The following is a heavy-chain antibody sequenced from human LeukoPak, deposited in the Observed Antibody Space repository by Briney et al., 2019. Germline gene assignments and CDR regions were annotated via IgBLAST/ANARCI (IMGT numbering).Heavy chain of an antibody. J-gene: IGHJ4*02. V-gene: IGHV1-18*01. CDR2: ISAYNGNT. D-gene: IGHD2-2*01. CDR3: ARDRRYQLLHHIPGDY. Sequence: PGASVKVSCKASGYTFTSYGISWVRQAPGQGLEWMGWISAYNGNTNYAQKLQGRVTVTTDTSTSTAYMELRSLRSDDTAVYYCARDRRYQLLHHIPGDYWGQETLVTVSS. CDR1: GYTFTSYG.